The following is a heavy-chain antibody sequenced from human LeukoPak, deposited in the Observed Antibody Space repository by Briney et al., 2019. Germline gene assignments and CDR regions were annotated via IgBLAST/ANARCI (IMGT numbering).Heavy chain of an antibody. CDR3: DRQKSGTYFLFDS. CDR2: IRSKAHSYAT. V-gene: IGHV3-73*01. Sequence: GGSLRLSCAASGFTFSDSAMHWVRQASGKGLEWVARIRSKAHSYATAYAASVKGRFTISRDASKNTAFLQMSSLKTGDTAVCYCDRQKSGTYFLFDSWGQGTLVTVSS. CDR1: GFTFSDSA. J-gene: IGHJ4*02. D-gene: IGHD1-26*01.